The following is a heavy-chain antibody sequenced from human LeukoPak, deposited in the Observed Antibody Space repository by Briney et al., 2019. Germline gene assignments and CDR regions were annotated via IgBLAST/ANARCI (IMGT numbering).Heavy chain of an antibody. CDR2: INQDGSEK. D-gene: IGHD6-13*01. CDR3: ARVEGFTSSWYHDAFDI. Sequence: GGSLRLSCVASGITFSSYWMSWVRQAPGKGLEWVANINQDGSEKYYVDSLKGRFTISRDNANNSVFLQMNSLRADDTAVYYCARVEGFTSSWYHDAFDIWGQGTMVTVSS. CDR1: GITFSSYW. J-gene: IGHJ3*02. V-gene: IGHV3-7*01.